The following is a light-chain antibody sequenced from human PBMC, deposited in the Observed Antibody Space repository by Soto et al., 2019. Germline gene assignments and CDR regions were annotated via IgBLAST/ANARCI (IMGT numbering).Light chain of an antibody. J-gene: IGKJ5*01. V-gene: IGKV1-12*01. Sequence: DIQLTQSPSSLSASVGDRVTITCRASQGISSWLAWYQKKPGNAPKLLIYAASSFQSVVPSRFSGSGSGTDFTLAISSLQPEAFAHSYCQQANSRPITFAHGTCLDIE. CDR3: QQANSRPIT. CDR2: AAS. CDR1: QGISSW.